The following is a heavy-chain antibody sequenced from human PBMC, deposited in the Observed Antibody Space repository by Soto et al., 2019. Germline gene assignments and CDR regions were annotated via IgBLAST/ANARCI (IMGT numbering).Heavy chain of an antibody. D-gene: IGHD2-15*01. Sequence: GESLKISCKGSGYSFTSYWIGWVRQMPGKGLEWMGIIYPGDSNTRYSPSFQGQVTISADKSISTAYLQWSRLKASDTAMYYCASHGPRVAAPSSSWFDPWGKGTLVTVSS. CDR2: IYPGDSNT. V-gene: IGHV5-51*01. J-gene: IGHJ5*02. CDR3: ASHGPRVAAPSSSWFDP. CDR1: GYSFTSYW.